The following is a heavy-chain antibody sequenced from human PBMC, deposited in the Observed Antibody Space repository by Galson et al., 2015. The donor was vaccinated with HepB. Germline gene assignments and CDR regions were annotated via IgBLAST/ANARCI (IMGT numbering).Heavy chain of an antibody. D-gene: IGHD3-22*01. CDR1: GFTFTTYA. V-gene: IGHV3-23*01. J-gene: IGHJ6*03. CDR2: IRGNGAST. CDR3: AKDHYYGSSGYYYYYMDV. Sequence: SLRLSCAASGFTFTTYAMSWVRQAPGKGLEWVSSIRGNGASTYYADSVKGRFTISRDNSKTTLYLQMNNLRAEDTAVYYCAKDHYYGSSGYYYYYMDVWGKGTTVTVSS.